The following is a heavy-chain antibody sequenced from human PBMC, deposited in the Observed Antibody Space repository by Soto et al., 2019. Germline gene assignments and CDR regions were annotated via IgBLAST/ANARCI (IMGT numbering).Heavy chain of an antibody. V-gene: IGHV1-2*04. CDR2: INPNSGGT. D-gene: IGHD1-26*01. CDR3: ARGGYSGSYTNDAFDI. Sequence: ASVKVSCKASGYTFTGYYMHWVRQAPGQGLEWMGWINPNSGGTNYAQKFQGWVTMTRDTSISTAYMELSRLRSDDTAVYYCARGGYSGSYTNDAFDIWGQGTMVTVSS. J-gene: IGHJ3*02. CDR1: GYTFTGYY.